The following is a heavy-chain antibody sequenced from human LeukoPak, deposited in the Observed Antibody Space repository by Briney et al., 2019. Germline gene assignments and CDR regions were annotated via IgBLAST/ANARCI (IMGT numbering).Heavy chain of an antibody. J-gene: IGHJ6*03. CDR1: GYTFTSYG. D-gene: IGHD6-13*01. V-gene: IGHV1-18*01. CDR2: ISAYNGNT. CDR3: ARALSASYSSRWDQGGDYYYYYYMDV. Sequence: ASVKVSCKASGYTFTSYGISWVRQAPGQGLEWMGWISAYNGNTNYAQKLQGRVTMTTDTSKSTAYMELRSLRSDDTAVYYCARALSASYSSRWDQGGDYYYYYYMDVWGKGTTVTVSS.